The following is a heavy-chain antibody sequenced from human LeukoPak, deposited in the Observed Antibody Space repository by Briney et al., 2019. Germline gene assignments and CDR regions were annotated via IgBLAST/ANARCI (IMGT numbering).Heavy chain of an antibody. J-gene: IGHJ4*02. V-gene: IGHV4-34*01. CDR2: INHSGYT. CDR1: GVSFDDYY. CDR3: TRMTAGHDY. D-gene: IGHD2-21*02. Sequence: SETLSLTCAVSGVSFDDYYWSWVRQTPGKGLEWLGEINHSGYTNDSPSLKSRVTLSIDTSNKQFSLNLRSVTVADAGIYYCTRMTAGHDYWGQGTLVTVSS.